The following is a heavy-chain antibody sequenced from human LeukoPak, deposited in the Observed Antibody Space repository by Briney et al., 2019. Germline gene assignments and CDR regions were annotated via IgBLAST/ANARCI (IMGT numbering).Heavy chain of an antibody. D-gene: IGHD3-22*01. Sequence: SETLSLTCAVYGGSFSGYWWTWIRQPPGKGLQWIGEVNHSGSTNYNPSLKSRVTISVDTSKNQFSLTLRSVTAADSAVYYCARGPTTSYYDGSGYYYFAYWGQGTLVPVSS. CDR1: GGSFSGYW. CDR3: ARGPTTSYYDGSGYYYFAY. J-gene: IGHJ4*02. V-gene: IGHV4-34*01. CDR2: VNHSGST.